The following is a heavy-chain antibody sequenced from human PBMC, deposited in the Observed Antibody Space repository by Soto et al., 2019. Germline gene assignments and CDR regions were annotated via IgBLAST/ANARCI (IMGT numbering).Heavy chain of an antibody. CDR1: GGSISSGGYY. J-gene: IGHJ4*02. D-gene: IGHD3-10*01. Sequence: TLSLTCTVSGGSISSGGYYWSWIRQHPGKGLEWIGYIYNSGSTYYNSPLKGRATLSVDTSKNQFSLKLSSVTAADTAVDDCAAGRLTGIFDYWGQGTLVTVAS. CDR2: IYNSGST. CDR3: AAGRLTGIFDY. V-gene: IGHV4-31*03.